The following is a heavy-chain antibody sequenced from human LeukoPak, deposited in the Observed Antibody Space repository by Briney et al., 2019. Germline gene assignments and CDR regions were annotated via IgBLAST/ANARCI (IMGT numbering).Heavy chain of an antibody. CDR1: GFTFSSFG. CDR2: ISDDGSNE. Sequence: GGSLRLSCAASGFTFSSFGMHWVRQTPGKGLEWLALISDDGSNEYYADSVKGRFTISRDNSEHTLYLQMNSLRAEDTAVYYCAKGLRSGTYYNAFHIWGQGTMVTVSS. V-gene: IGHV3-30*18. J-gene: IGHJ3*02. CDR3: AKGLRSGTYYNAFHI. D-gene: IGHD3-10*01.